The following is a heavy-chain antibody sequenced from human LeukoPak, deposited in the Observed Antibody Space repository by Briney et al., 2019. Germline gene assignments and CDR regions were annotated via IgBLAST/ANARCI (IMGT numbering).Heavy chain of an antibody. V-gene: IGHV1-2*02. J-gene: IGHJ4*02. D-gene: IGHD3-9*01. CDR2: INPNSGGT. CDR1: GYTFTGYY. CDR3: ARDLGYDVLTGYPEFDY. Sequence: GASVKVSCKASGYTFTGYYMHWVRQAPGQGLEWMGWINPNSGGTNYAQKFQGRVTMTGDTSISTAYMELSRLRSDDTAVYYCARDLGYDVLTGYPEFDYWGQGTLVTVSS.